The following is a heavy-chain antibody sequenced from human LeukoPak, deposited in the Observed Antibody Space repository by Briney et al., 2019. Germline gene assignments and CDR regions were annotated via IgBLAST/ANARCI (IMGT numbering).Heavy chain of an antibody. CDR3: ARDLYYYDSSGTDY. CDR2: ISYDGSNK. V-gene: IGHV3-30*04. J-gene: IGHJ4*02. Sequence: GGSLRLSCAASGCTFSSYAMHWVRQAPGKGLEWVAVISYDGSNKYYADSVKGRFTISRDNSKNTLYLQMNSLRAEDTAVYYCARDLYYYDSSGTDYWGQGTLVSVSS. CDR1: GCTFSSYA. D-gene: IGHD3-22*01.